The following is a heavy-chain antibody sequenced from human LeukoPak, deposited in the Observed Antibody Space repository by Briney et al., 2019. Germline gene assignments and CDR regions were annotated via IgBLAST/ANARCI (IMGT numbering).Heavy chain of an antibody. CDR2: IYSGGST. Sequence: PWGSLRLSCAASGFTVSSNYMSWVRQAPGKGLVWVSVIYSGGSTYYADSVKGRFTISRGNSKNTLYLQMNSLRAEDTAVYYCARDTQEEGYFDYWGLGTLVTVSS. J-gene: IGHJ4*02. V-gene: IGHV3-53*01. CDR3: ARDTQEEGYFDY. CDR1: GFTVSSNY.